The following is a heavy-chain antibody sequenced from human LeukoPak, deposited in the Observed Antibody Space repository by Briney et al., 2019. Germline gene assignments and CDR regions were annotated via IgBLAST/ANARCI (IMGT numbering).Heavy chain of an antibody. V-gene: IGHV3-23*01. J-gene: IGHJ4*02. CDR2: ISGSGGST. CDR3: ARGYSSSSPVDY. Sequence: PGGSLRLSCAASGFTLSSYAMSWVRQAPGKGLEWVSGISGSGGSTYYADSVKGRFTISRDNSKNTLYLQMGSLRAEDMAVYYCARGYSSSSPVDYWGQGTLVTVSS. D-gene: IGHD6-6*01. CDR1: GFTLSSYA.